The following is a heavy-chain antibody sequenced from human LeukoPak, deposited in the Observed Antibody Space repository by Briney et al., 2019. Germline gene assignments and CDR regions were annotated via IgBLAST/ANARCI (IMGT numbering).Heavy chain of an antibody. J-gene: IGHJ4*02. Sequence: PGGSLRLSCAASGFTYDDYAMHWVRQAPGKGLEWVSGISWNSGSIGYADSVKGRFTISRDNSKNSLPLGMNSLRTEDTALYYCAKDSNTGGYSFGSWGQGTLVTVTS. D-gene: IGHD5-12*01. CDR2: ISWNSGSI. CDR1: GFTYDDYA. CDR3: AKDSNTGGYSFGS. V-gene: IGHV3-9*01.